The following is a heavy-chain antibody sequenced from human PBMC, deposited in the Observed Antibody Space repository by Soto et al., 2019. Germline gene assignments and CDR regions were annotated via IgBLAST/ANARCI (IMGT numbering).Heavy chain of an antibody. CDR1: GGSFSGYY. Sequence: SETLSLTCAVYGGSFSGYYWSWIRQPPGKGLEWIGEINHSGSTNYNPSLKSRVTISVDTSKNQFSLKLSSVTAADTAVYYCARGGNWNDFDYWGQGTLVTVSS. CDR2: INHSGST. D-gene: IGHD1-1*01. CDR3: ARGGNWNDFDY. J-gene: IGHJ4*02. V-gene: IGHV4-34*01.